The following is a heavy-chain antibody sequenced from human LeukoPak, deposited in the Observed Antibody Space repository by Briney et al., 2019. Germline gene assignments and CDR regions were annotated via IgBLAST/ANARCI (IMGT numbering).Heavy chain of an antibody. J-gene: IGHJ2*01. V-gene: IGHV4-31*02. Sequence: XGXGXXWXXYIHHTGSAYFNPSLKSRVTVSVDTSENQFSLKLSSATAADTAIYYCARDRHRSGYWYFDLWGRGILVTVSS. CDR3: ARDRHRSGYWYFDL. CDR2: IHHTGSA.